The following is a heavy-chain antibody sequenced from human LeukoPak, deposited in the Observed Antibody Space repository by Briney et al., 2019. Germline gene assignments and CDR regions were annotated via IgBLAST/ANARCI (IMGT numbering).Heavy chain of an antibody. Sequence: PGGSLRLSCTASGFTFSSYTMNWVRQAPGKGLEWVSSISGSSNYIYYADSVKGRFTISRDNAKNSLYLQMNSLRAEDTAVFYCANSGDFLPGPTNWGQGTLVTVSS. CDR3: ANSGDFLPGPTN. J-gene: IGHJ4*02. D-gene: IGHD3-9*01. CDR2: ISGSSNYI. V-gene: IGHV3-21*01. CDR1: GFTFSSYT.